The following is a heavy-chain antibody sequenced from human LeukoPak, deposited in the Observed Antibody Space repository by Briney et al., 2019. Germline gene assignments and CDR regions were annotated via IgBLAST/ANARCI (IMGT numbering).Heavy chain of an antibody. J-gene: IGHJ4*02. Sequence: GGSLRLSCAASGFTFSSYSMNWVRQAPGKGLEWVPYISSSSSTIYYADSVKGRFTISRDNAKNSLYLQMNSLRAEDTAVYYCARDGLRSFSGLDYWGQGTLVTVSS. D-gene: IGHD5-12*01. V-gene: IGHV3-48*01. CDR3: ARDGLRSFSGLDY. CDR1: GFTFSSYS. CDR2: ISSSSSTI.